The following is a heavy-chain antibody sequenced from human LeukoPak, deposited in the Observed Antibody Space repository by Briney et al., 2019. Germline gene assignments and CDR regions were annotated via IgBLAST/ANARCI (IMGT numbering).Heavy chain of an antibody. CDR3: AKDEATSGGGLAS. Sequence: GGSLRLSCAVSGFTVSDTHMSWVRQAPGEGLEWVSAMYTGGTTYYADSVTGRFTVSRDTSRNTLFLHMNSLGAEDTAVYYCAKDEATSGGGLASWGQGTLVIVSS. CDR1: GFTVSDTH. D-gene: IGHD3-16*01. J-gene: IGHJ5*01. V-gene: IGHV3-53*01. CDR2: MYTGGTT.